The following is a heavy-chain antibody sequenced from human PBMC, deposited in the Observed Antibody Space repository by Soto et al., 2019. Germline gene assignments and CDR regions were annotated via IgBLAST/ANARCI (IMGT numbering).Heavy chain of an antibody. CDR3: ARAPVLDP. J-gene: IGHJ5*02. V-gene: IGHV4-31*03. CDR2: IYFSGIT. CDR1: GASFSSGGYY. D-gene: IGHD2-8*01. Sequence: SETLSLTCTVSGASFSSGGYYWSWIRQHPGEGLEWIGYIYFSGITHYNPSLKSRVSISVDTSKNQFSLKLSSVTAADTAVYYCARAPVLDPWGQGTLVTVSS.